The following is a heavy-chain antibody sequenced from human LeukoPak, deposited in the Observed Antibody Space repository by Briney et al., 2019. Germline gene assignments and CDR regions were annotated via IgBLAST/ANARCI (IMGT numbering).Heavy chain of an antibody. J-gene: IGHJ4*02. Sequence: GGSLRLSCAASGFTFSSYSMNWVRQAPGKGLEWLSYISSSGRTIHDADSVRGRFTISRDNAKNSLYLQMNSLRAEDTAVYYCARSRDNYFDYWGQGTLVTVSS. CDR3: ARSRDNYFDY. D-gene: IGHD5-24*01. CDR2: ISSSGRTI. CDR1: GFTFSSYS. V-gene: IGHV3-48*04.